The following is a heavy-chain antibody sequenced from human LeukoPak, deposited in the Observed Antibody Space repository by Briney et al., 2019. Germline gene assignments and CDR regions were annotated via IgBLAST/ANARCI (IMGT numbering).Heavy chain of an antibody. Sequence: SETLSLTGAVSGGSISSNNWWSWVRQPPGKGLEWIGAISHSGHSNYNPSLKSRVTISVDKSSHESSLKLSSVTAADTAVYYCARTPAIVGTMQGAQLDYWGQGTLVTVSS. V-gene: IGHV4-4*02. CDR3: ARTPAIVGTMQGAQLDY. CDR1: GGSISSNNW. CDR2: ISHSGHS. D-gene: IGHD5-12*01. J-gene: IGHJ4*02.